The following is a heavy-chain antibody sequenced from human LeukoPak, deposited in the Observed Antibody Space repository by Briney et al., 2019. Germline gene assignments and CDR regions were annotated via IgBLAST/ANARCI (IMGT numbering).Heavy chain of an antibody. CDR3: ARNFDV. J-gene: IGHJ2*01. CDR2: IKHSGYT. Sequence: SETLSLTCVVYGGSFSGYYWSWMRQPPGKGLEWIGDIKHSGYTNYNPSLKSRVTISLDASKNQLSLRLTSVTAADTAVYYCARNFDVWGRGTLVTVSS. V-gene: IGHV4-34*01. CDR1: GGSFSGYY.